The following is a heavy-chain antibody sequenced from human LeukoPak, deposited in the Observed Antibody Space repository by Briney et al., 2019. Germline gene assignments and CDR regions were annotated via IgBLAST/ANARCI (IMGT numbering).Heavy chain of an antibody. CDR2: INPNSGDT. J-gene: IGHJ4*02. Sequence: ASVKVSCKVSGYTFTDYYIHWVRQAPGQGLEWMGWINPNSGDTNYAQKFQGWVSMTRATSISTAYMELSRLTSDDTAVYYCASDGSRSPLYYFDYWGQGTLVTASS. D-gene: IGHD1-26*01. CDR3: ASDGSRSPLYYFDY. CDR1: GYTFTDYY. V-gene: IGHV1-2*04.